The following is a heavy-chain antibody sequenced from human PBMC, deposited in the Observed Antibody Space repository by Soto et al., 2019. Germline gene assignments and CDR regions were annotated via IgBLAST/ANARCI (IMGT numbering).Heavy chain of an antibody. J-gene: IGHJ6*02. CDR2: IDNAGSSA. CDR1: GFTFSIYW. CDR3: TRGGGSVSGMDV. Sequence: EVQLVESGGGLVQPGGSLRLSCAASGFTFSIYWMHWVRQAPGKGPVWVSRIDNAGSSARYADSVKGRFTISRDNAKNKVYLQMNSLRAEDTAVYYCTRGGGSVSGMDVWGQGTTVTVSS. D-gene: IGHD1-26*01. V-gene: IGHV3-74*01.